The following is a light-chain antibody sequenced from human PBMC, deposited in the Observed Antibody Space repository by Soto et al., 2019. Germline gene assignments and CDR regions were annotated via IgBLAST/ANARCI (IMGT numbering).Light chain of an antibody. V-gene: IGKV3-11*01. CDR2: VVS. J-gene: IGKJ1*01. CDR3: QQRTNSPPWT. Sequence: EIVLTQSPATLSLSPGEGASLSCRASQNISTYLAWYQQRPGQVPRLLIYVVSKRAPAIPPRFSGSGSGTDFTLSVSGLETEDFATYYCQQRTNSPPWTFGQVTRV. CDR1: QNISTY.